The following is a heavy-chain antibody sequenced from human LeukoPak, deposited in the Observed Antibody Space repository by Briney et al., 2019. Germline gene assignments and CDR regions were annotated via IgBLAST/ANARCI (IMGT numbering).Heavy chain of an antibody. Sequence: GGSLRLSCAASGFTFSRYWMSWVRQAPGKGLEWVANIKQDGSEKYYVDSVRGRFTISRDNAKNSLYLQMNSLRAEDTAVYYCASSYAGYSYGYYFDYWCQGTLVTVSS. D-gene: IGHD5-18*01. CDR1: GFTFSRYW. CDR3: ASSYAGYSYGYYFDY. J-gene: IGHJ4*02. V-gene: IGHV3-7*01. CDR2: IKQDGSEK.